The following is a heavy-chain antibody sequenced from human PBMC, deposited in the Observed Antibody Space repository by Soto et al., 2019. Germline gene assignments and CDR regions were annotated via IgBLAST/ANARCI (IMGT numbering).Heavy chain of an antibody. CDR2: ISYDGSNK. D-gene: IGHD2-2*01. CDR3: AKDFARVVVPEGMDV. Sequence: PGGSLRLSCAASGFTFSSYGMHWVRQAPGKGLEWVAVISYDGSNKYYADSVKGRFTISRDNSKNTLYLQMNSLRAEDTAVYYCAKDFARVVVPEGMDVWGQGTTVTVS. V-gene: IGHV3-30*18. CDR1: GFTFSSYG. J-gene: IGHJ6*02.